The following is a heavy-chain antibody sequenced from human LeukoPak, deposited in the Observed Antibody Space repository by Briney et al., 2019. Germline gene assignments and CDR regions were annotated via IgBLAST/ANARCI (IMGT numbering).Heavy chain of an antibody. D-gene: IGHD5-18*01. CDR2: INPNSGDS. CDR1: GYKFTGYY. V-gene: IGHV1-2*02. J-gene: IGHJ4*02. CDR3: AREIGGILVFDY. Sequence: ASVTVSCKASGYKFTGYYMRWVRQAPGQGLEWMGWINPNSGDSHHAQKFQGRVTMTRDTSISTAYMELSRLRSDDTAVYYCAREIGGILVFDYWGQGTLVTVSS.